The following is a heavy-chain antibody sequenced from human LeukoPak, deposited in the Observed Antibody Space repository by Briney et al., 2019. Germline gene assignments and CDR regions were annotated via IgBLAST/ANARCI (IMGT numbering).Heavy chain of an antibody. CDR3: ARDSSSYYYDSSGYLAD. CDR2: IYTSGST. Sequence: SETLSLTCTVSGGSISSYYWSWIRQPAGKGLEWFGRIYTSGSTNYNPSLKSRVTMSVDTSKNQFSLKLSSVTAADTAVYYCARDSSSYYYDSSGYLADWGKGTLVTVSS. CDR1: GGSISSYY. V-gene: IGHV4-4*07. D-gene: IGHD3-22*01. J-gene: IGHJ4*02.